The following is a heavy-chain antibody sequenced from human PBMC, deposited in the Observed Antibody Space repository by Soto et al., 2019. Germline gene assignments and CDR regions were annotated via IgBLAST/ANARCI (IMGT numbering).Heavy chain of an antibody. CDR2: IIQAGNKK. Sequence: EVQLVESGGDLVQPGGSLRLSCVTSGLTFSNYWLSWVRQAPGKGLEWVANIIQAGNKKYYVDSVKGRFTISRDNAKNSLYLQMNSLKAEDTAVYYCARDRGSGRYWGQGTLVTVSS. V-gene: IGHV3-7*05. J-gene: IGHJ4*02. CDR1: GLTFSNYW. CDR3: ARDRGSGRY. D-gene: IGHD2-8*02.